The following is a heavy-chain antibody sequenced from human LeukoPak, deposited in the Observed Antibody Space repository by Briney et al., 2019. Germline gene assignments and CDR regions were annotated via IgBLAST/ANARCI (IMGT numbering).Heavy chain of an antibody. CDR2: INHSGST. CDR3: ARSQGNYYDSSGYYS. J-gene: IGHJ4*02. Sequence: SETLSLTCAVYGGSFSGYYWSWIRQPPGKGLEWIGEINHSGSTNYNPSLKSRVTISVDTSKNQFSLKLSSVTAADTAVYYCARSQGNYYDSSGYYSWGQGTLATVSS. V-gene: IGHV4-34*01. D-gene: IGHD3-22*01. CDR1: GGSFSGYY.